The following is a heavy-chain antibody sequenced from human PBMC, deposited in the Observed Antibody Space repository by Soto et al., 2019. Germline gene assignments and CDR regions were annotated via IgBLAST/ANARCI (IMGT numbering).Heavy chain of an antibody. V-gene: IGHV3-30*02. J-gene: IGHJ4*02. Sequence: VGSLRLSCVGSGFTFRTSGMHWVRQAPGKGLEWVAVALNDGSSKFYADSVKGRFTISRDDSKNTLYLEMNRLRAEDTAVYYCVKDVGIAVALDSWGTGTMVTVSS. CDR2: ALNDGSSK. CDR1: GFTFRTSG. D-gene: IGHD6-19*01. CDR3: VKDVGIAVALDS.